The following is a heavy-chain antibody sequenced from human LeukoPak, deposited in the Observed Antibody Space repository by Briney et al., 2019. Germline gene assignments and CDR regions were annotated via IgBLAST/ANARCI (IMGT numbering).Heavy chain of an antibody. CDR2: ISSSSSYI. Sequence: GGSLRLSCAASGFTFSSYSMNWVRRAPGKGLKWVSSISSSSSYIYYADSVKGRFTISRDNAKNSLYLQMNSLRAEDTAVYYCATGETLDPFDYWGQGTLVTVSS. D-gene: IGHD3-3*02. V-gene: IGHV3-21*01. J-gene: IGHJ4*02. CDR1: GFTFSSYS. CDR3: ATGETLDPFDY.